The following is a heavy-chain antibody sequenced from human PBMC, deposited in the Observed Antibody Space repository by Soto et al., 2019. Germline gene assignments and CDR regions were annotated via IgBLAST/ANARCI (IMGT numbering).Heavy chain of an antibody. Sequence: QVQLVQSGAEVKKPGASVKVSCKASGYTFTSYDINWVRQATGKGLEWMGWMNPNSGNTGYAQKFQGRVTMTRNTSISTAYMELSSLRSENTAVYYCARSGGYCSDDSCFCLLHLWGEGTLVTVSS. CDR3: ARSGGYCSDDSCFCLLHL. CDR2: MNPNSGNT. V-gene: IGHV1-8*01. J-gene: IGHJ5*02. CDR1: GYTFTSYD. D-gene: IGHD2-15*01.